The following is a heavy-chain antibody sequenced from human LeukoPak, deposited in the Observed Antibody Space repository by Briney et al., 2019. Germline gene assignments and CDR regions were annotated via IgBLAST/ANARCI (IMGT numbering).Heavy chain of an antibody. CDR3: AREIRYCSGASCSPKGFDY. J-gene: IGHJ4*02. V-gene: IGHV3-23*01. CDR2: ISDSGGST. Sequence: PGGSLRLSCAASGFTFNNYAMTWVRQAPGKGLEWVSVISDSGGSTYYTDSVKGRFTVSRDNSKNILYLQMNSLRAEDTAVYYCAREIRYCSGASCSPKGFDYWGQGTLVTVSS. CDR1: GFTFNNYA. D-gene: IGHD2-15*01.